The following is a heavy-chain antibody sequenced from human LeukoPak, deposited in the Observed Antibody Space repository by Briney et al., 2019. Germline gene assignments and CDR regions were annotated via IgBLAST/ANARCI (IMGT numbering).Heavy chain of an antibody. V-gene: IGHV4-39*01. J-gene: IGHJ4*02. Sequence: SETLSLTCTASGGSISRSSYYWGWIRQPPGKGLEWIGSIYYSGSTYNNPSLTSRVTISVDTSNNQCSLKLSSVTAADTAVYYCARSLNWGSGYYFDYWGQGTLVTVSS. CDR3: ARSLNWGSGYYFDY. D-gene: IGHD7-27*01. CDR2: IYYSGST. CDR1: GGSISRSSYY.